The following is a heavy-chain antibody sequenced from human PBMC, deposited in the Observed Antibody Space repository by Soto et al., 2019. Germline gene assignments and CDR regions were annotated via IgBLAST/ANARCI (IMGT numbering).Heavy chain of an antibody. CDR1: GGTFSSYT. CDR2: IIPILGIA. Sequence: QVQLVQSGAEVKKPGSSVKVSCKASGGTFSSYTISWVRQAPGQGLEWMGRIIPILGIANYAQKFQGRVTITADKSTSPAYMELSSLRSEDTAVYYCARDRNRHAFDIWGQGTMVTVSS. CDR3: ARDRNRHAFDI. D-gene: IGHD4-4*01. J-gene: IGHJ3*02. V-gene: IGHV1-69*08.